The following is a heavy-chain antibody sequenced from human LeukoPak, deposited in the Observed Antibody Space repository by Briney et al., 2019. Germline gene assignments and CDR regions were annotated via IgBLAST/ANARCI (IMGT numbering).Heavy chain of an antibody. J-gene: IGHJ4*02. V-gene: IGHV3-7*05. Sequence: GASLRLSCAASGFTFSTYWMSWVRQAPGEGLEWVANINKKGNEKYYVDSVKGRFTISRDNANNSLYLQMDSLRAEDTAVYYCARRDGPIDYWGQGTLVTVS. CDR1: GFTFSTYW. CDR2: INKKGNEK. D-gene: IGHD5-24*01. CDR3: ARRDGPIDY.